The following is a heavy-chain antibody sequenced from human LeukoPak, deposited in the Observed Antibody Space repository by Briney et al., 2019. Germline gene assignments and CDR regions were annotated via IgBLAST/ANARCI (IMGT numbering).Heavy chain of an antibody. J-gene: IGHJ4*02. Sequence: ASVKVSCKASGYTFTSYGISWVRQAPGQGLEWMGWISAYNGNTNYAQKLQGRVTMTTDTFTSTAYMELRSLRSDDTAVYYCARSDCSSTSCPGDYWGQGTLVTVSS. CDR3: ARSDCSSTSCPGDY. CDR1: GYTFTSYG. D-gene: IGHD2-2*01. V-gene: IGHV1-18*01. CDR2: ISAYNGNT.